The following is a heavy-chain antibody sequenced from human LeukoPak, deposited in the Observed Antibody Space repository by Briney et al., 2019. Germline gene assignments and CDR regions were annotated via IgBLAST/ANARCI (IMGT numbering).Heavy chain of an antibody. Sequence: AGGSLRLSCAASGFTFSDYYMSWIRQAPGKGLEWVSYISSSGSTIYYADSVKGRFTISRDNSKNTLYLQMNSLRAEDTAVYYCARDPSILTGYLDYWGQGTLVTVSS. CDR3: ARDPSILTGYLDY. J-gene: IGHJ4*02. CDR1: GFTFSDYY. D-gene: IGHD3-9*01. V-gene: IGHV3-11*04. CDR2: ISSSGSTI.